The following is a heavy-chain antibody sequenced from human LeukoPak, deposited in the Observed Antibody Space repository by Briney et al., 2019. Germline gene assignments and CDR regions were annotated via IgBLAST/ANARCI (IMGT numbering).Heavy chain of an antibody. Sequence: PGGSLRLSCVASGFSFRNYAIHWVRQAPGKGLEYVSVINTDGRITYYADSVKGRFTISRDNSKNTVYLQMGSLRGEDMAVYYCTRDGGSFCDFDYWSQGALVTVSS. CDR3: TRDGGSFCDFDY. CDR2: INTDGRIT. CDR1: GFSFRNYA. D-gene: IGHD1-26*01. V-gene: IGHV3-64*02. J-gene: IGHJ4*02.